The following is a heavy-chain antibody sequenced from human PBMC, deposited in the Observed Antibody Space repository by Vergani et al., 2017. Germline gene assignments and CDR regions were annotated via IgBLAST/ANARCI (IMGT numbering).Heavy chain of an antibody. Sequence: EVQLVESGGGLVKPGGSLRLSCAASGFTFSSYSMNWVRPAPGKGLEWVSSISSSSSYIYYADSVKGRFTISRDNAKNSLYLQMNSLRAEDTAVYYCASPSIFGVTDYGGQGTLVTVSS. D-gene: IGHD3-3*01. V-gene: IGHV3-21*01. CDR2: ISSSSSYI. J-gene: IGHJ4*02. CDR3: ASPSIFGVTDY. CDR1: GFTFSSYS.